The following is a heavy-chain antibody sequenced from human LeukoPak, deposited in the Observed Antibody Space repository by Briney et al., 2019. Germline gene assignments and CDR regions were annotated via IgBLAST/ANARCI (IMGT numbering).Heavy chain of an antibody. CDR1: GFTFSSYA. CDR3: ASSYDYVWGSYRYGAFDI. CDR2: ISYDGSNK. D-gene: IGHD3-16*02. Sequence: GRSLRLSCAASGFTFSSYAMHWVRQAPGKGPEWVAVISYDGSNKYYADSVKGRFTISRDNSKNTLYLQMNSLRAEDTAVYYCASSYDYVWGSYRYGAFDIWGQGTMVTVSS. J-gene: IGHJ3*02. V-gene: IGHV3-30*04.